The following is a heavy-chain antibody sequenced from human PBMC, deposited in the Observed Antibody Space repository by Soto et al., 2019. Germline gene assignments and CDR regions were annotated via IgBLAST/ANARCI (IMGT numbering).Heavy chain of an antibody. CDR1: GFTFSSYG. J-gene: IGHJ6*03. D-gene: IGHD3-9*01. Sequence: QVQLVESGGGVVQPGRSLRLACTASGFTFSSYGIHWVRQAPGKGLEWVAVISYDGSHKYYGDSVKGRFTISRDNSKNTVYLQINSLIAEDTAAYYCARDGTLRYFDDYYSYFMDVWGKGTTVTVSS. V-gene: IGHV3-30*03. CDR2: ISYDGSHK. CDR3: ARDGTLRYFDDYYSYFMDV.